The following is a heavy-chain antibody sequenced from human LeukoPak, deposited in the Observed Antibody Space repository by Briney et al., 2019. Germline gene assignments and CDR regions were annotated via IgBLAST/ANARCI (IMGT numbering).Heavy chain of an antibody. Sequence: SETLSLTCTVSGCSISSGYYWGWMRQPPGKELEWIGSIYHSGSTYYNPSLKSRVTISVDTSKNQFSLKLSSVTAADTAVYYCARYSSWYGRGDAFDIWGQGTMVTVSS. CDR2: IYHSGST. D-gene: IGHD6-13*01. CDR3: ARYSSWYGRGDAFDI. J-gene: IGHJ3*02. CDR1: GCSISSGYY. V-gene: IGHV4-38-2*02.